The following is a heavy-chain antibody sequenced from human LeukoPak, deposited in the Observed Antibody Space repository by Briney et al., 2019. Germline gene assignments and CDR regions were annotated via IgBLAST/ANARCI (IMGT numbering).Heavy chain of an antibody. J-gene: IGHJ5*02. D-gene: IGHD3-10*01. CDR1: GFTFSDYY. V-gene: IGHV3-11*01. CDR3: ARDYHRYGSGRFGWFDP. CDR2: ISSSGSTI. Sequence: PGGSLRLSCAASGFTFSDYYMSWIRQAPGKGLEWVSYISSSGSTIYYADSVKGRFTISRENAKNSLYLQMNSLRAEDTAVYYCARDYHRYGSGRFGWFDPWGQGTLVTVSS.